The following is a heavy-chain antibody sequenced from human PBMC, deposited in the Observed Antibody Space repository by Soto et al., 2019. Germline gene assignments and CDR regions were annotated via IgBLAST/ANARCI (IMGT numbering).Heavy chain of an antibody. J-gene: IGHJ4*02. CDR2: INPNGGST. CDR1: GYIFINYY. Sequence: QVQLVQSGAEVKKPGASVKVSCKASGYIFINYYIHWVRQAPGQGLEWIGIINPNGGSTNYAQKFRGRVTLARDTSTSTVYMDLSSLRSEDTVMYYCARDLAAGDFWGQGTLVTVSS. V-gene: IGHV1-46*01. CDR3: ARDLAAGDF. D-gene: IGHD6-13*01.